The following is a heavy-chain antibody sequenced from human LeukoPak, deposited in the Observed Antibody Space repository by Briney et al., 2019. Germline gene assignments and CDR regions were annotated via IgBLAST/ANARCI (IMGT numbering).Heavy chain of an antibody. D-gene: IGHD6-19*01. Sequence: PGGSLRLSCAASGFTFSSYNMTWVRQAPGKGLEWVSSISSSSGYIYYADSVKGRFTVSRDNARNSLYLQMNSLRAEDTAVYYCAKARRLGSDWDKDAFDIWGQGTMVTVSS. J-gene: IGHJ3*02. CDR3: AKARRLGSDWDKDAFDI. V-gene: IGHV3-21*04. CDR2: ISSSSGYI. CDR1: GFTFSSYN.